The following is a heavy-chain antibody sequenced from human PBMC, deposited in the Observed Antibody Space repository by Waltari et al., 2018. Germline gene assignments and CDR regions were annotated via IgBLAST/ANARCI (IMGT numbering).Heavy chain of an antibody. CDR2: IYSGGST. J-gene: IGHJ4*02. Sequence: VQLVESGGGLVQPGGSLRLSCAASGFTVSSNYMSWVRQAPGKGLEWVSVIYSGGSTYYADSVKCRFTISRHNSKNTLYLQMNSLRAEDTAVYYCARETAGLFDYWGQGTLVTVSS. V-gene: IGHV3-53*04. CDR1: GFTVSSNY. CDR3: ARETAGLFDY.